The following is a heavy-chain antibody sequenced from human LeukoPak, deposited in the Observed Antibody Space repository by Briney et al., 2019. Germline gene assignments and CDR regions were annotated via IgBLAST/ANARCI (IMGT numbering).Heavy chain of an antibody. CDR3: AKAKCGSWYDFDC. V-gene: IGHV3-23*01. CDR2: ISSSAGST. D-gene: IGHD6-13*01. Sequence: GGSLRLSCAASEFTFSSYAMSWVRQAPGKGLEWVSVISSSAGSTYYADSVQGRFTISRDNSINTLYLQMNSLRAEDTAVYYCAKAKCGSWYDFDCWGQGTLVTVSS. J-gene: IGHJ4*02. CDR1: EFTFSSYA.